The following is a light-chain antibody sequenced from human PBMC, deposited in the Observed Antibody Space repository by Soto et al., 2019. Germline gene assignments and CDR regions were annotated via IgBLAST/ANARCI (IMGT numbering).Light chain of an antibody. CDR1: QTVRNKY. CDR3: QQFSSYPLT. J-gene: IGKJ4*01. V-gene: IGKV3-20*01. CDR2: DAS. Sequence: EFVLTQSPGTLSLSPGARATLSCRASQTVRNKYLAWYQQKPGQAPRLLIYDASSRATGIPDRFSGGGSGTDFTLTISRLDPEDFAVYYCQQFSSYPLTFGGGTKVEIK.